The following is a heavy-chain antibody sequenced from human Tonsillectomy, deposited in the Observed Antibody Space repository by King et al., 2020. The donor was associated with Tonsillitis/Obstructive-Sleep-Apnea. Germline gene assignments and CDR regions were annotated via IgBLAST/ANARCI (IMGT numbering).Heavy chain of an antibody. D-gene: IGHD3-10*01. V-gene: IGHV3-7*03. CDR3: ARGVDFRGDAFDI. CDR1: GFTFSSYW. J-gene: IGHJ3*02. Sequence: GQLVQSGGGLVQPGGSLRLSCAASGFTFSSYWMSWVRQAPGKGLEWVANIKQDGSEKYYVDSVKGRFTISRDNAKNSLYLQMNSLRAEDTAVYYCARGVDFRGDAFDIWGQGTMVTVSS. CDR2: IKQDGSEK.